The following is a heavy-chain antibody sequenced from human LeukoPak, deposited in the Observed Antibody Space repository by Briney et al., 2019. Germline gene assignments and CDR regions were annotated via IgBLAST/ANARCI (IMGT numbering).Heavy chain of an antibody. D-gene: IGHD3-10*01. Sequence: SETLSLTCTVSGGSISSYYWSWIRQPPGKGLEWIGYIYYSGGTNYNTSLRSRATISVDTSKSPFSLELSSVTAADTAVYYCARGSMVRGVTGLYYYYMDVWGKGTTVTASS. CDR2: IYYSGGT. CDR1: GGSISSYY. CDR3: ARGSMVRGVTGLYYYYMDV. V-gene: IGHV4-59*01. J-gene: IGHJ6*03.